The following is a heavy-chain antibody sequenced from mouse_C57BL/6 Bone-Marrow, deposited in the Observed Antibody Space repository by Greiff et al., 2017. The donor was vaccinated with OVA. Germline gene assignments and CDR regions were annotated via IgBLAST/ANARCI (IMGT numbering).Heavy chain of an antibody. D-gene: IGHD2-12*01. J-gene: IGHJ1*03. CDR1: GFTFNTYA. CDR2: IRSKSSNYAT. CDR3: VRGRGSYEGWYFDV. Sequence: EVQLVESGGGLVQPKGSLKLSCAASGFTFNTYAMHWVRQAPGKGLEWVARIRSKSSNYATYYADSVKDRFTISRDDSQSMLYLQMNNLKTEDTAMYYCVRGRGSYEGWYFDVWGTGTTVTVSS. V-gene: IGHV10-3*01.